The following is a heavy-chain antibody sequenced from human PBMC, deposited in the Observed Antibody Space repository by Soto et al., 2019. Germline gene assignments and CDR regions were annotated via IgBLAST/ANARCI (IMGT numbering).Heavy chain of an antibody. J-gene: IGHJ6*02. CDR1: GGSIRSYY. D-gene: IGHD6-13*01. CDR3: ARRYSSSLDV. Sequence: QVQLQESGPGLVKPSETLSLTCTVSGGSIRSYYWSWIRQPPGKGLEWIGYIYYSGSTNYNPSLKSRVTISVDPSKNQFSLKLSSVTAADTAVYYCARRYSSSLDVWGQGTTVTVSS. CDR2: IYYSGST. V-gene: IGHV4-59*08.